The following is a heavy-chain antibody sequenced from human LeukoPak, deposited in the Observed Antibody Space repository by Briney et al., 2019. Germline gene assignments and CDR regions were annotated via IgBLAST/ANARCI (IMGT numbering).Heavy chain of an antibody. CDR2: ISTDGYTT. V-gene: IGHV3-74*01. J-gene: IGHJ4*02. CDR3: VVGGSPGY. D-gene: IGHD2-15*01. CDR1: GLAFSAYK. Sequence: GGSLRLSCAASGLAFSAYKMHWVRQAPRKGLVWVPRISTDGYTTDYADFVQGRFTASRDNTKNTWSLEMNSLRAEDTAVYYCVVGGSPGYWGQGTLVTVSS.